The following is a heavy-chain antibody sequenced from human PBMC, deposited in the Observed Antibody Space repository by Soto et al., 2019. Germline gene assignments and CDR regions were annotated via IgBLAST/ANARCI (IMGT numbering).Heavy chain of an antibody. CDR1: GGSISSSSYY. Sequence: PSETLSLTCTVSGGSISSSSYYWGWIRQPPGKGLEWIGSIYYSGSTYYNPSLKSRVTISVDTSKNQFSLKLSSVTAADTAVYYCARLSCSGGSLYCYYYYYMDVWGKGTTVTVSS. D-gene: IGHD2-15*01. CDR3: ARLSCSGGSLYCYYYYYMDV. V-gene: IGHV4-39*01. CDR2: IYYSGST. J-gene: IGHJ6*03.